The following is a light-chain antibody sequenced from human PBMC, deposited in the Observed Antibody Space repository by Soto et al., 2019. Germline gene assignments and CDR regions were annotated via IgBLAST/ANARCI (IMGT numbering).Light chain of an antibody. CDR2: AAS. V-gene: IGKV1-9*01. Sequence: MQLTHSPSSLSASVLYRVTITSRASQGISSYLAWYQQKPGKAPKLLIYAASTLQSGVPSRFSGSGSGTDFTLTITSLQPEDFATYYCQQLNSYLLTFGGGTKVDIK. J-gene: IGKJ4*01. CDR3: QQLNSYLLT. CDR1: QGISSY.